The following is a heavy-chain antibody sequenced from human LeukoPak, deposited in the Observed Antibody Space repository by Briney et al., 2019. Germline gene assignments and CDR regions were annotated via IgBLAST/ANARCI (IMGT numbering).Heavy chain of an antibody. D-gene: IGHD3-22*01. V-gene: IGHV4-59*01. J-gene: IGHJ5*02. CDR1: GGSISSYY. CDR3: AREKRDRAKWFDP. CDR2: IYYSGST. Sequence: SETLSLTCTVSGGSISSYYWSWIRQPPGKGLEWIGYIYYSGSTNYNPSLKSRVTISVDTSKNQFSLKLSSVTAADTAVYYCAREKRDRAKWFDPWGQGTLVTVSS.